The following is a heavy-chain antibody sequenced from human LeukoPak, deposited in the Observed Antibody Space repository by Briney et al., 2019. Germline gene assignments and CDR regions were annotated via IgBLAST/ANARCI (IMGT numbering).Heavy chain of an antibody. V-gene: IGHV1-69*01. CDR3: ARTSYYGSGSYYHDAFDI. CDR1: GGTFGSYA. J-gene: IGHJ3*02. CDR2: IIPIFGTA. Sequence: SVKVSCKASGGTFGSYAISRVRQAPGQGLEWMGGIIPIFGTANYAQKFQGRVTITADESTSTAYMELSSLRSEDTAVYYCARTSYYGSGSYYHDAFDIWGQGTMVTVSS. D-gene: IGHD3-10*01.